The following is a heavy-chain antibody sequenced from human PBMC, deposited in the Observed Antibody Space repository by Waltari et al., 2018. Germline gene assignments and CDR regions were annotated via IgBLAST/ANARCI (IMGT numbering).Heavy chain of an antibody. CDR3: ARGPYIWGSYRYTEPALDY. J-gene: IGHJ4*02. D-gene: IGHD3-16*02. CDR1: GGSFSGYY. V-gene: IGHV4-34*01. Sequence: QVQLQQWGAGLLKPSETLSLTCAVYGGSFSGYYWSWIRQPPGTGLEWIGEINHSGSTNYNPALKSRVTISVDTSKNQFSLKLSSVTAADTAVYYCARGPYIWGSYRYTEPALDYWGQGTLVTVSS. CDR2: INHSGST.